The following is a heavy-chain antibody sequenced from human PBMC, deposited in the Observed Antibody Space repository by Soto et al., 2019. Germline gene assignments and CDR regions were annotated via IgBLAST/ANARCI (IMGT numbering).Heavy chain of an antibody. Sequence: PSETLSLTCTVSGGSISSGGYYWSWIRQHPGKGLEWIGYIYYSGSTYYNPSLKSRVTTSVDTSKNQFSLKLSSVTAADTAVYYCARDLRRSYYYGMDVWGQGTTVTVSS. CDR2: IYYSGST. J-gene: IGHJ6*02. CDR1: GGSISSGGYY. CDR3: ARDLRRSYYYGMDV. V-gene: IGHV4-31*03. D-gene: IGHD3-16*01.